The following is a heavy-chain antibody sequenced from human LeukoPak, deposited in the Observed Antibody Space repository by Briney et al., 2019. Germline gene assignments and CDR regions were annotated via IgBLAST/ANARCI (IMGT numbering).Heavy chain of an antibody. CDR1: GGSISSYY. Sequence: SETLSLTCTVSGGSISSYYWSWIRQPPGKGLEWIGYIYYSGSTNYNPSLKSRVTISVDTSKNQFSLKLSSVTAADTAVYYCARWGLDSSGWVYFDYWGQGSLVTVSS. CDR3: ARWGLDSSGWVYFDY. CDR2: IYYSGST. J-gene: IGHJ4*02. D-gene: IGHD6-19*01. V-gene: IGHV4-59*01.